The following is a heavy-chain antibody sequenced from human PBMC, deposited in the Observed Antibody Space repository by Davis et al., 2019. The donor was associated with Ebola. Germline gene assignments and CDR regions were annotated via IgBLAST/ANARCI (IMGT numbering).Heavy chain of an antibody. Sequence: AASVKVSCKASGYTFTSYGISWVRQAPGQGLEWMGWISAYNGNTNYAQKVQGRVTMTTDTSTSTVSMELSSLRSEETAVFYCARVDWFDPWGQGTLVTVSS. CDR1: GYTFTSYG. CDR2: ISAYNGNT. CDR3: ARVDWFDP. J-gene: IGHJ5*02. V-gene: IGHV1-18*04.